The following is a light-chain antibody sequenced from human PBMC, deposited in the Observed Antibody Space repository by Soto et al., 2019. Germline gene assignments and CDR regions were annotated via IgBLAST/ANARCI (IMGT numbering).Light chain of an antibody. CDR3: QQRSNWPRIT. J-gene: IGKJ5*01. Sequence: EIVLTQSPGTLSLSPGERATLSCRASQSVTSSYLAWYQQKPGQAPRFLMYGASSRATGIPDRFSGRGSGTDFTLTISRLEPEDFAVYYCQQRSNWPRITFGQGTRLEIK. V-gene: IGKV3D-20*02. CDR1: QSVTSSY. CDR2: GAS.